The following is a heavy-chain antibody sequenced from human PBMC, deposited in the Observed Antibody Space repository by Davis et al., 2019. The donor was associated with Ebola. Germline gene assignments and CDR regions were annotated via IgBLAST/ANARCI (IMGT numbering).Heavy chain of an antibody. D-gene: IGHD1-1*01. CDR3: ARGTLDIEIYFDH. V-gene: IGHV3-30*02. CDR1: GFDISSYG. Sequence: GGSLRLSCAASGFDISSYGMHWVRQAPGKGLEWVAFLRYDGSETYYVDSVKGRFTISRDISKNTLSLQMNSLRSEDTALYYCARGTLDIEIYFDHWGQGTLVTVSS. CDR2: LRYDGSET. J-gene: IGHJ4*02.